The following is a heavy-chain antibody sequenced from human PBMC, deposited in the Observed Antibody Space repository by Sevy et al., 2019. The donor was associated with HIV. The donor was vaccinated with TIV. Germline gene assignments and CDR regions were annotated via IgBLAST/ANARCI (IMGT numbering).Heavy chain of an antibody. D-gene: IGHD4-17*01. J-gene: IGHJ4*02. Sequence: GESLKISCKGSGYSFANYWIGWVRQMPGKGLEWMGIIHPGDSDTRYSLSFQGQVTMSADKSISTAYLQWNSLNASDTAMYYCATFAYGDYVGYFDFWGQGSLVTVSS. CDR1: GYSFANYW. V-gene: IGHV5-51*01. CDR3: ATFAYGDYVGYFDF. CDR2: IHPGDSDT.